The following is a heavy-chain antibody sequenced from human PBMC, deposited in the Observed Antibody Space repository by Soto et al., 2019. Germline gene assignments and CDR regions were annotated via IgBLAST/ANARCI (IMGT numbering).Heavy chain of an antibody. J-gene: IGHJ4*02. Sequence: KTSETLSLTCTVSGGSVSSGSYYWSWIRQPPGKGLEWIGYIYYSGSTNYNPSLKSRVTISVDTSKNQFSLKLSSVTAADTAVYYCARVSFRTIFGVVIQYYFDYWGQGTLVTVSS. CDR3: ARVSFRTIFGVVIQYYFDY. CDR1: GGSVSSGSYY. V-gene: IGHV4-61*01. CDR2: IYYSGST. D-gene: IGHD3-3*01.